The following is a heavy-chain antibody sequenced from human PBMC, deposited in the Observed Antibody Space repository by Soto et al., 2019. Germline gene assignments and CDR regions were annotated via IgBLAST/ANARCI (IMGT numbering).Heavy chain of an antibody. Sequence: GGSLRLSCAASGFTFSSFAVTWVRQAPGKGLEWVSAIGTTGDTYYADSMKGRFTISRDNSKNTLYLQMNSLRADDTAMYYCAKTSGFYDYWGQGTLVTVS. J-gene: IGHJ4*02. CDR2: IGTTGDT. V-gene: IGHV3-23*01. CDR3: AKTSGFYDY. CDR1: GFTFSSFA. D-gene: IGHD3-22*01.